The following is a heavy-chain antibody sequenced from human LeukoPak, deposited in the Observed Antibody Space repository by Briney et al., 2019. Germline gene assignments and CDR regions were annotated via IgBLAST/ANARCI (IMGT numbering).Heavy chain of an antibody. D-gene: IGHD3-22*01. CDR3: AKDPVGYYYDSSGYPTHFDY. V-gene: IGHV3-30*02. Sequence: PGGSLRLSCAASGFTFSSYGMHWVRQAPGKGLEWVAFIRYDGSNKYYADSVKGRFTISRDNSKNTLYLQMNSLRAEDTAVYYCAKDPVGYYYDSSGYPTHFDYWGQGTLVTASS. CDR1: GFTFSSYG. J-gene: IGHJ4*02. CDR2: IRYDGSNK.